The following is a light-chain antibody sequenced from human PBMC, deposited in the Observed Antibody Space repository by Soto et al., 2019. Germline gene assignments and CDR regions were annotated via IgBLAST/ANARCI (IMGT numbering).Light chain of an antibody. V-gene: IGLV2-14*03. CDR2: DVS. J-gene: IGLJ1*01. CDR3: NSYTTSTTYV. CDR1: SSDVGGYNH. Sequence: QSVLTPPASVSGSPGQSITISCTGTSSDVGGYNHVSWYQHHPGKAPKLMIYDVSNRPSGVSNRFSGSKSDNTASLTISGLQAEDEADYYCNSYTTSTTYVFGTGTKLTVL.